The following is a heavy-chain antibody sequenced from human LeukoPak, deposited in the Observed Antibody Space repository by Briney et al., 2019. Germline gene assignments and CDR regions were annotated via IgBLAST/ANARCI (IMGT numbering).Heavy chain of an antibody. CDR1: GLTFSSHA. Sequence: LPGGSLRLSCAASGLTFSSHAMSWVRQAPGKGLEWVSAISGSGGRTYSADSVKGRFTISRDNSKNTLYLQMNSLRAEDTAVYYCAKPKYSGYDRFDYWGQGALVTVSS. D-gene: IGHD5-12*01. J-gene: IGHJ4*02. V-gene: IGHV3-23*01. CDR2: ISGSGGRT. CDR3: AKPKYSGYDRFDY.